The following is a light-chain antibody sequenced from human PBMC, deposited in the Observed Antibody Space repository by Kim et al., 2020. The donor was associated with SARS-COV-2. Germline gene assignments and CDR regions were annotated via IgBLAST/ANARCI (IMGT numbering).Light chain of an antibody. CDR3: AIWYSNTSV. J-gene: IGLJ3*02. Sequence: QLVLTQTTSLSTSTGASARFTCTLRSDINVNTYNIYWYQQKPGSLPHYLLRFKSASNNQQGSGFPSRFSGSKDASNIAGLLLISGLQSEDEADYYCAIWYSNTSVFGGGTKLTVL. CDR2: FKSASNN. V-gene: IGLV5-39*01. CDR1: SDINVNTYN.